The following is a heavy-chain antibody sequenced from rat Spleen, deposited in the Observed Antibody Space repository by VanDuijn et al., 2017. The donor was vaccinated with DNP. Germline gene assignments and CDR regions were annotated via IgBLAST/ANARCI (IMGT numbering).Heavy chain of an antibody. V-gene: IGHV5-22*01. CDR3: VRWYNSGHYFDY. J-gene: IGHJ2*01. CDR2: IRYDGGST. CDR1: GFTFNNYD. Sequence: EVQLVESGGGLLQPGRSLKLSCAASGFTFNNYDMAWVRQAPTRGLEWVAYIRYDGGSTYYGDSVKGRFTISRDNAQSALNLQMNSLRSEDMATYYCVRWYNSGHYFDYWGQGVMVTVSS. D-gene: IGHD4-3*01.